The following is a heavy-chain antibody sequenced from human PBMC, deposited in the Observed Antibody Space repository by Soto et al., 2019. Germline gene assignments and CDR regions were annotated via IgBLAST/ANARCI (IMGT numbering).Heavy chain of an antibody. CDR1: GESFSGHI. V-gene: IGHV4-34*01. J-gene: IGHJ4*02. D-gene: IGHD6-19*01. CDR2: INHSGRA. CDR3: ARGLITGSHYSGGWYYFDS. Sequence: QVQLQQSGAGLLKPSETLSLTCAVYGESFSGHIWTWIRQTPGKGLQWIGQINHSGRASYNPSLKSGVTISVHTSNSQFSLELSSVTAADTAVYYCARGLITGSHYSGGWYYFDSWGQGTQVTVSS.